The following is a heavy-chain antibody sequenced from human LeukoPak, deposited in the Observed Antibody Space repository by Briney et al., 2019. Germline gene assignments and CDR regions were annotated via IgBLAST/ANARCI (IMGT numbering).Heavy chain of an antibody. CDR2: IKPIFGTA. V-gene: IGHV1-69*05. D-gene: IGHD6-13*01. J-gene: IGHJ6*03. CDR3: ATEMASSWYGDSYYSYMDV. CDR1: GGTFSSYA. Sequence: SVTVSCKASGGTFSSYAMSWVRQAPGQGLEWMGGIKPIFGTANYAQTFQGRVTITTDKYTSTAYMELSSLRSEDTDVCECATEMASSWYGDSYYSYMDVWGKGTTVTVSS.